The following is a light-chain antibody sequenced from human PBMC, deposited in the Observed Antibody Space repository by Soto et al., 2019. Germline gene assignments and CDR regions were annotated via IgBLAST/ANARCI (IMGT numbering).Light chain of an antibody. CDR3: QQRSNWPIT. CDR2: DAS. J-gene: IGKJ5*01. V-gene: IGKV3-11*01. Sequence: EIVFTQSPATLSLSPGEGATLSCRASQSLSSYLAWYQQKPGQAPRLLIYDASNRATGIPARFSGSGSGTDFALTISSLEPEDFAVYYCQQRSNWPITFGQGTRLEI. CDR1: QSLSSY.